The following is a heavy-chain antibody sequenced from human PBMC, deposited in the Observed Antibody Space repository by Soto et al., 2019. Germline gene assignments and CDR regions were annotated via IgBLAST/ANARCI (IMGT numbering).Heavy chain of an antibody. CDR1: GGSISSSNW. CDR2: IYHSGST. J-gene: IGHJ6*02. Sequence: SETLSLTCAVSGGSISSSNWWSWVRQPPGKGLEWIGEIYHSGSTNYNPSLKSRVTISVDKSKNQCSLKLRSVTAADTAVDYWARGRFTMVRGVIRVLYYYYGMDVGGQGTPVPVS. CDR3: ARGRFTMVRGVIRVLYYYYGMDV. V-gene: IGHV4-4*02. D-gene: IGHD3-10*01.